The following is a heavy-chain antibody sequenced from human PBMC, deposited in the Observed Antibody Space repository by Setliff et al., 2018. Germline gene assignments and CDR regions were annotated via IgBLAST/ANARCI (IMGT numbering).Heavy chain of an antibody. CDR2: VYSSGSP. CDR3: ARGGPTLTISRVLVVSSFDP. D-gene: IGHD3-3*01. Sequence: PSETLSLTCNVSGASISGSAYYWGWIRQPPGKGLEWIGSVYSSGSPYYNPSLKSRVTISVDTSKNQFSLKLSSVTAADTATYYCARGGPTLTISRVLVVSSFDPWGQGSRVTVSS. CDR1: GASISGSAYY. V-gene: IGHV4-39*07. J-gene: IGHJ5*02.